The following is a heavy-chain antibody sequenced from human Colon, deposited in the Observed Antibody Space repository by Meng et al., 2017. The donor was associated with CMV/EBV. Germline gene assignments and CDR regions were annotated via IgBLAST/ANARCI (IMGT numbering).Heavy chain of an antibody. Sequence: GESLKISCAVSGFNFNPYNLNWVRQAPGKGLEWVSSISGGGFTTHYAASVKGRFTISRDNAKNSLYLQMNGLRVEDTGVYYCAHSTKEDYDLWSGYYGYGMDVWGQGTTVTVSS. V-gene: IGHV3-48*04. CDR3: AHSTKEDYDLWSGYYGYGMDV. CDR2: ISGGGFTT. CDR1: GFNFNPYN. D-gene: IGHD3-3*01. J-gene: IGHJ6*02.